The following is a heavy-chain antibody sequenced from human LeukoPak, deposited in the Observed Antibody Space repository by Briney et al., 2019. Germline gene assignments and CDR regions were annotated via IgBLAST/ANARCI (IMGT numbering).Heavy chain of an antibody. V-gene: IGHV4-34*01. CDR2: INHSGST. Sequence: KPSETLSLTCAVYGGSFSGYYWSWSRQPPGKGLEWIGEINHSGSTNYNPSLKSRVTISVDTSKNQFSLKLSSVTAADTAVYYCARVDRYSSGWYRVDYWGQGTLVTVSS. D-gene: IGHD6-19*01. CDR1: GGSFSGYY. J-gene: IGHJ4*02. CDR3: ARVDRYSSGWYRVDY.